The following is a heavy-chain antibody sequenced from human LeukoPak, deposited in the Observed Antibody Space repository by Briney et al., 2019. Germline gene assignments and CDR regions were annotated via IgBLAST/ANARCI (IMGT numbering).Heavy chain of an antibody. CDR2: IHRDGSST. CDR3: TTAGRSSLDS. D-gene: IGHD6-13*01. CDR1: AVTFSHKW. V-gene: IGHV3-74*01. Sequence: GGTLRLSCAGSAVTFSHKWLHWVRQGPGKGLVWVSRIHRDGSSTVYADSVKGRLTIFRDNAKNTLYLQMNSLRAEAPPVCYCTTAGRSSLDSWGQGTLVTVSS. J-gene: IGHJ4*02.